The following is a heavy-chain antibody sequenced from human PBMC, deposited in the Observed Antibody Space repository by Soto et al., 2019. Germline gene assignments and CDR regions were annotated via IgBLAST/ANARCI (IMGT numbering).Heavy chain of an antibody. V-gene: IGHV3-23*01. CDR1: GFTFNNYA. CDR3: AKGLGGSGSLTPRVDF. Sequence: EVQLLESGGGLVQPGGSLRLSCAASGFTFNNYAMTWVRQAPGKGLEWVSAISGGGATTSYADSVKGRFTVARDGSKNTLYLQMSSLRAEDTALYYCAKGLGGSGSLTPRVDFWGQGTLVTVSS. CDR2: ISGGGATT. D-gene: IGHD3-10*01. J-gene: IGHJ4*02.